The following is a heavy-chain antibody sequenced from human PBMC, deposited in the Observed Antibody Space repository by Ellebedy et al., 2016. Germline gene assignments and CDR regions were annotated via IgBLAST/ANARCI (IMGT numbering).Heavy chain of an antibody. CDR2: VETDGTTT. Sequence: GESLKISXAASGFIFSGYWMHWVRQAPGKGLMWVARVETDGTTTGYADSVKGRFTISRDIAKNTVYLQMNSLRAEDTAVYYCARDFPHNWFDIWGQGILVTVSS. CDR3: ARDFPHNWFDI. V-gene: IGHV3-74*01. J-gene: IGHJ5*02. CDR1: GFIFSGYW.